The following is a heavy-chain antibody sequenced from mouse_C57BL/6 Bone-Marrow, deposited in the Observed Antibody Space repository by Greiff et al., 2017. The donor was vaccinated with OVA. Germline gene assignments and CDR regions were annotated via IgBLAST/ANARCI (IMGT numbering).Heavy chain of an antibody. CDR1: GFTFTDYY. CDR3: ARLRGVAWFAY. J-gene: IGHJ3*01. CDR2: IRNKANGYTT. Sequence: EVQLVESGGGLVQPGGSLSLSCAASGFTFTDYYMSWVRQPPGKALEWLGFIRNKANGYTTEYSASVKGRFTISRDNSQSILYLQMNALRAEDSATYYCARLRGVAWFAYWGQGTLVTVSA. V-gene: IGHV7-3*01. D-gene: IGHD3-2*02.